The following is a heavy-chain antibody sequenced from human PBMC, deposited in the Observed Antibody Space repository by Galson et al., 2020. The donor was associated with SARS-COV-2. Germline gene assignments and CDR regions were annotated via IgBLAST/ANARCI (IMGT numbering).Heavy chain of an antibody. CDR3: ARESSSRDGDYYYYMDV. V-gene: IGHV1-2*04. Sequence: ASVKVSCKASGYTFTGYYMHWVRQAPGQGLEWMGWINPNSGGTNYAQKFQGWVTMTRDTSISTAYMELRRLRSDDTAVYYCARESSSRDGDYYYYMDVWGKVTTVTVSS. J-gene: IGHJ6*03. CDR2: INPNSGGT. CDR1: GYTFTGYY. D-gene: IGHD2-2*01.